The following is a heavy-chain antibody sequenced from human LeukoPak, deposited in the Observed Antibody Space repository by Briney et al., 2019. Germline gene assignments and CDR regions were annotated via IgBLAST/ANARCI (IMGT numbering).Heavy chain of an antibody. Sequence: ASVKVSCKASGYTFTSYGISWVRQAPGQGLEWMGWISAYNGNTNYAQKFQGRVTMSRDTSTNTAYLELSSLRSDDTALYYCARRGYSSCYGLDVWGQGTTVSVSS. CDR3: ARRGYSSCYGLDV. V-gene: IGHV1-18*01. J-gene: IGHJ6*02. D-gene: IGHD6-19*01. CDR1: GYTFTSYG. CDR2: ISAYNGNT.